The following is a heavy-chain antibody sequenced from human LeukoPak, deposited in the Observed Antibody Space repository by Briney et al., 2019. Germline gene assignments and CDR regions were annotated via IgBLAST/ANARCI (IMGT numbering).Heavy chain of an antibody. D-gene: IGHD3-10*01. J-gene: IGHJ5*02. CDR2: ISYEGGTQ. Sequence: GGSLRLSCAASGXTLSPYGMHWVRQAPGKGLEWVAFISYEGGTQHYADSVKGRFIISRDNPRNTLYLQMNILRTEDTAVYYCAKEGTPQVSTWYDLWGQGTQVIVSS. V-gene: IGHV3-30*18. CDR1: GXTLSPYG. CDR3: AKEGTPQVSTWYDL.